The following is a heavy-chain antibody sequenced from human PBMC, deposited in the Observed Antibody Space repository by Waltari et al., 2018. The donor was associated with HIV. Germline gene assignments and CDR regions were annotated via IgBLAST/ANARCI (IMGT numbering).Heavy chain of an antibody. CDR2: SYHDGST. CDR1: GGSITSSSNF. CDR3: ASSYTYSVWGAFDT. J-gene: IGHJ3*02. D-gene: IGHD6-19*01. Sequence: QMQLQESGPGLVKPSETLSLTCTVSGGSITSSSNFWGWIRQPPEKGLEWIGSSYHDGSTHYDSTLKDSSLKRRVTISLDTSKNLFSLELTSVTATDTAIYYCASSYTYSVWGAFDTWGQGTMVTVSS. V-gene: IGHV4-39*02.